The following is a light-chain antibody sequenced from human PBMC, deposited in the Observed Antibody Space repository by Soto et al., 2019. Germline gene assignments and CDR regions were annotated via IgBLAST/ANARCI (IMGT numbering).Light chain of an antibody. Sequence: QSALTQPPSVSGSPGQSVTISCTGTSSDVGGYDYVSWYQQRPGKAPKLLIFNNNQRPSGVPDRFSGSKSGTSASLAISGLRSGDEADYHCAAWDDSLSGQVFGGGTKLTVL. CDR2: NNN. CDR3: AAWDDSLSGQV. J-gene: IGLJ3*02. CDR1: SSDVGGYDY. V-gene: IGLV1-47*02.